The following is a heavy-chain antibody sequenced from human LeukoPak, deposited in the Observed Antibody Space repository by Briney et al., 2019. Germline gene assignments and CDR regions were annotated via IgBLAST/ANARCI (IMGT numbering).Heavy chain of an antibody. Sequence: NPSETLSLTYAVYGGSFGGYYWSWIRQHPGKGLEWIGYIYYSGSTYYNPSLKSRVTISVDTSKNQFSLKLSSVTAADTAVYYCARRPRGAAAGRYFQHWGQGTLVTVSS. CDR3: ARRPRGAAAGRYFQH. J-gene: IGHJ1*01. CDR1: GGSFGGYY. CDR2: IYYSGST. V-gene: IGHV4-31*11. D-gene: IGHD6-13*01.